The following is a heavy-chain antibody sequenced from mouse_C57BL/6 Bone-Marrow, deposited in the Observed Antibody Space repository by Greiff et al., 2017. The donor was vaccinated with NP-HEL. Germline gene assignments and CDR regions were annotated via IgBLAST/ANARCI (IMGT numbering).Heavy chain of an antibody. V-gene: IGHV1-19*01. CDR1: GYTFTDYY. CDR2: INPYNGGT. D-gene: IGHD1-1*01. J-gene: IGHJ4*01. CDR3: ASNYYSSTYPPMDY. Sequence: EVKLMESGPVLVKPGASVKMSCKASGYTFTDYYMNWVKQSHGKSLEWIGVINPYNGGTSYNQKFKGKATLTVDKSSSTASMELNSLTSEDSAVYYCASNYYSSTYPPMDYWGQGTSVTVSS.